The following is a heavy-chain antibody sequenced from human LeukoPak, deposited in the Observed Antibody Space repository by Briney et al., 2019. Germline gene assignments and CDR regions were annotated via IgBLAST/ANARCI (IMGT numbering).Heavy chain of an antibody. CDR2: ISAYNGNT. V-gene: IGHV1-18*01. CDR3: ATLSSGWYGGIFDY. J-gene: IGHJ4*02. Sequence: ASVKVSCKASGYTFTSYGISWVRQAPGQGLEWMGWISAYNGNTNYAQKLQGRVTMTTDTSTSTAYMELRSLRSEDTAVYYCATLSSGWYGGIFDYWGQGTLVTVSS. D-gene: IGHD6-19*01. CDR1: GYTFTSYG.